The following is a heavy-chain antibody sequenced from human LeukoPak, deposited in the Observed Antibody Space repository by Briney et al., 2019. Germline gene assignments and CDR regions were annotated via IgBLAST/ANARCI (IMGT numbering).Heavy chain of an antibody. V-gene: IGHV3-21*01. CDR1: GFTFSSYS. CDR2: ISSSSSYI. CDR3: ARDLPMITFGGVIVAPFDC. D-gene: IGHD3-16*02. J-gene: IGHJ4*02. Sequence: GGSLRLSCAASGFTFSSYSMNWVRQAPGKGLEWVSSISSSSSYIYYADSVKGRFTISRDNAKNLLYLQMNSLRAEDTAVYYCARDLPMITFGGVIVAPFDCWGQGTLVTVSS.